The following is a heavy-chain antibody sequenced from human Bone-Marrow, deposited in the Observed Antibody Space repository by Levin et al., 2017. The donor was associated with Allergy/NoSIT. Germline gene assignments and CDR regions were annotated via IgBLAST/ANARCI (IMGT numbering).Heavy chain of an antibody. Sequence: SGESLKISCVGSGFTFENHGIHWVRQAPGRGLEWLSVLSYDGTTEYLADFVKGRLTMSRDNSKNTVYLHIHSLRPDDTAVYYCARTGVNNRHDFDSWGHGILVTVSS. D-gene: IGHD1-14*01. CDR2: LSYDGTTE. J-gene: IGHJ4*01. CDR1: GFTFENHG. CDR3: ARTGVNNRHDFDS. V-gene: IGHV3-30*03.